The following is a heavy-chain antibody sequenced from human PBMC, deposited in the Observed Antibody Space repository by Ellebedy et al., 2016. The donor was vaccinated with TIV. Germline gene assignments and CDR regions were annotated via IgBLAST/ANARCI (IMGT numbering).Heavy chain of an antibody. CDR3: ARHMVSSGYDDY. V-gene: IGHV4-59*08. D-gene: IGHD3-22*01. CDR2: IYYSGST. J-gene: IGHJ4*02. CDR1: GGSISSYY. Sequence: MPSETLSLTCTVSGGSISSYYWSWIRQPPGKGLEWIGYIYYSGSTNYNPSLKSRVTISVDTSKNQFSLKLGSVTAADTAVYYCARHMVSSGYDDYWGQGTLVTVSS.